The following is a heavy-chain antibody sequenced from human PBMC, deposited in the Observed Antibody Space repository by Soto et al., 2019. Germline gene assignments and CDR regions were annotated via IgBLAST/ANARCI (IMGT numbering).Heavy chain of an antibody. CDR2: ISYSGST. V-gene: IGHV4-30-4*01. J-gene: IGHJ6*02. D-gene: IGHD3-10*01. CDR1: GGSISSGDYY. CDR3: ARDVWTVVRGILISGGMDV. Sequence: QVQLQESGPGLVKPSQTLSLTCTVSGGSISSGDYYWSWIRQPPGKGLEWIGYISYSGSTYYNPSLKSRVTISVDTSTNQFSLKLSSVTVADTAVYSCARDVWTVVRGILISGGMDVWGQGTTVTVSS.